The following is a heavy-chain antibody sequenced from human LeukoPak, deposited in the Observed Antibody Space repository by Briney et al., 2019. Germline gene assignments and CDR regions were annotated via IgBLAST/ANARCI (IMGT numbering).Heavy chain of an antibody. Sequence: GGSLRLSCSASGFTFSRYSMNWVRQAPGKGLEWVSSISTSSSYIYYADSVKGRFTISRDNAKNSLYLQMNSLRAEDTAVYYCARAAYYYDRPLWDYYYYMDVWGKGTTVTISS. CDR3: ARAAYYYDRPLWDYYYYMDV. J-gene: IGHJ6*03. D-gene: IGHD3-22*01. CDR2: ISTSSSYI. CDR1: GFTFSRYS. V-gene: IGHV3-21*01.